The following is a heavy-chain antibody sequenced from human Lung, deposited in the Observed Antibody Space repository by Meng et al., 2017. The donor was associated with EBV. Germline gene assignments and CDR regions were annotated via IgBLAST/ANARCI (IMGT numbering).Heavy chain of an antibody. Sequence: QVQRQESGPGLVKPSQTLSLTCTVSGGSISSGGYYWSWIRQHPGKGLEWIGYIYYSGSTYYNPSLKSLVTISVDTSKNQFSLKLSSVTAADTAMYYCARRRGGIFDYWGQGTLVTVSS. D-gene: IGHD3-16*01. CDR2: IYYSGST. CDR3: ARRRGGIFDY. CDR1: GGSISSGGYY. V-gene: IGHV4-31*01. J-gene: IGHJ4*02.